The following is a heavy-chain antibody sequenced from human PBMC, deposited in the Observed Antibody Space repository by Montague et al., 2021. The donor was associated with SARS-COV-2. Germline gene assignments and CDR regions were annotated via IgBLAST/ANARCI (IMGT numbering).Heavy chain of an antibody. CDR1: GGSVNSGSYH. J-gene: IGHJ4*02. Sequence: SETLSLTCTVSGGSVNSGSYHWNWIRQPPGKGLEWIGYIYYSGSTSYNPSLKSRVTISVDTSKKQFSLNLSSVTAADTAVSYCVRGRSGYFNPLDYWGQGSLVTVSS. D-gene: IGHD3-3*01. CDR3: VRGRSGYFNPLDY. V-gene: IGHV4-61*01. CDR2: IYYSGST.